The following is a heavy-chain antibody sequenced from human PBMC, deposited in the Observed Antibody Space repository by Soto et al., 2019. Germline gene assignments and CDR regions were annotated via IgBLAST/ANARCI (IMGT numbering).Heavy chain of an antibody. CDR1: GFSFSNFA. CDR2: ISGSSGTT. J-gene: IGHJ4*02. CDR3: AKDPGPRDDYFDY. Sequence: GGSLRLSCAASGFSFSNFAMNWVRQAPGKGLEWVSTISGSSGTTYYAHSVKGRFTISRDNSKNTLYLQMNSLRAEDTAVYYCAKDPGPRDDYFDYWGQGTLVTVSS. D-gene: IGHD3-10*01. V-gene: IGHV3-23*01.